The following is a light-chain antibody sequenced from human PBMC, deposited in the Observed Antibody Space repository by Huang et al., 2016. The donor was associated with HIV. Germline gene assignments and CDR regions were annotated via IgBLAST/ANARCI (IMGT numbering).Light chain of an antibody. CDR2: GAA. CDR3: QQYGSSRIFT. J-gene: IGKJ3*01. Sequence: EIVLTQSPGTLSLSPGERATLSCRASQSVSSSYFAWYQQKPGQAPRLLIYGAASRATGIPDRFSGSGSGTDFTLTISRLEPEDFAVYYCQQYGSSRIFTFGPGTKVDIK. V-gene: IGKV3-20*01. CDR1: QSVSSSY.